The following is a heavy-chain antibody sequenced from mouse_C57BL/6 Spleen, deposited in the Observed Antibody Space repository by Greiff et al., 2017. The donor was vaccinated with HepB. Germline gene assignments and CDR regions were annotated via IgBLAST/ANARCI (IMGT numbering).Heavy chain of an antibody. CDR1: GFTFTDYY. D-gene: IGHD2-3*01. Sequence: EVMLVESGGGLVQPGGSLSLSCAASGFTFTDYYMSWVRQPPGKALEWLGFIRNKANGYTTEYSASVKGRFTISRDNSQSILYLQMNALRAEDSATYYCARYYDGYYFVAYWGQGTLVTVSA. V-gene: IGHV7-3*01. CDR3: ARYYDGYYFVAY. CDR2: IRNKANGYTT. J-gene: IGHJ3*01.